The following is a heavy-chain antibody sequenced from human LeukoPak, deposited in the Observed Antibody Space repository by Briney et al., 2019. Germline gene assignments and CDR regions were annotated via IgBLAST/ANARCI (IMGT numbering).Heavy chain of an antibody. CDR3: ARGPIGGLRKGFDI. Sequence: ASVKVSCKASGYTFTSHEIKWVRQATGQGLEWMGWMNPNSGNTGYAQKFQGRVTMTRNTSISTAYMELSSLRSDDAAVYFCARGPIGGLRKGFDIWGQGTLVTVSS. V-gene: IGHV1-8*01. D-gene: IGHD1-26*01. CDR1: GYTFTSHE. J-gene: IGHJ4*02. CDR2: MNPNSGNT.